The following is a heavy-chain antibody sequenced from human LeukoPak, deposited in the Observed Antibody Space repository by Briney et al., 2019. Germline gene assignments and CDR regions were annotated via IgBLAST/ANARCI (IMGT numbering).Heavy chain of an antibody. J-gene: IGHJ6*03. CDR3: ARDRRLELYYYYYMDV. D-gene: IGHD1-7*01. V-gene: IGHV4-39*07. CDR1: GGSISSSSYY. Sequence: PSETLSLTCTVSGGSISSSSYYWGWIRQPPGKGLECIGSIYYSGSTYYNPSLKSRVTISVDTSKNQFSLKLSSVTAADTAVYYCARDRRLELYYYYYMDVWGKGTTVTVSS. CDR2: IYYSGST.